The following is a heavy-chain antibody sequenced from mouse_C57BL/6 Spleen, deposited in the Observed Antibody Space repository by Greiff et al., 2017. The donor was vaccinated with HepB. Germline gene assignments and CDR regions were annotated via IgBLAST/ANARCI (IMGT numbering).Heavy chain of an antibody. D-gene: IGHD1-1*01. CDR1: GFTFSSYG. V-gene: IGHV5-6*01. CDR2: ISSGGSYT. Sequence: DVHLVESGGDLVKPGGSLKLSCAASGFTFSSYGMSWVRQTPDKRLEWVATISSGGSYTYYPDSVKGRFTISRDNAKNTLYLQMSSLKSEDTAMYYCARHPSNYYDYWGQGTTLTVSS. J-gene: IGHJ2*01. CDR3: ARHPSNYYDY.